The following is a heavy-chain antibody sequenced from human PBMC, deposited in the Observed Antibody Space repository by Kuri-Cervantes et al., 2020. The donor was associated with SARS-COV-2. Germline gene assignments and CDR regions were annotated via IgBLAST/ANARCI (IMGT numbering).Heavy chain of an antibody. CDR2: ISSSSSTI. D-gene: IGHD3-3*01. V-gene: IGHV3-48*01. CDR1: GFTFSSYS. CDR3: ARDYYDFWSGYYVPYYYYYYGMDV. Sequence: GGSLRLSCAASGFTFSSYSMNWVRQAPGKGLEWVSYISSSSSTIYYADSVKGRFTISRDNAKNSLYLQMNSLRAEDTAVYYCARDYYDFWSGYYVPYYYYYYGMDVWCQGTTVTVSS. J-gene: IGHJ6*02.